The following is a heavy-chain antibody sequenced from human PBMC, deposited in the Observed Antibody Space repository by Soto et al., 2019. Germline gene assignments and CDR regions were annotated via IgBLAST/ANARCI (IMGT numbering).Heavy chain of an antibody. V-gene: IGHV3-30*18. CDR2: ISYDGSNK. J-gene: IGHJ4*02. CDR1: GFTFSSYG. Sequence: GGSLRLSCAASGFTFSSYGMHWVRQAPGKGLEWVAVISYDGSNKYYADSVKGRFTISRDNSKNTLYLQMNSLRPEDTAVYYCAKADDTGDFGYWGQGTLVTVSS. D-gene: IGHD3-10*01. CDR3: AKADDTGDFGY.